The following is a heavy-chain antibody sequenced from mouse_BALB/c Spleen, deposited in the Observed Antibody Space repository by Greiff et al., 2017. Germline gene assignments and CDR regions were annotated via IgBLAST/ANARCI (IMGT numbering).Heavy chain of an antibody. CDR3: TRSGYGYGYYFDY. D-gene: IGHD2-2*01. CDR2: INPSNGGT. J-gene: IGHJ2*01. Sequence: QVQLQQPGAELVKPGASVKLSCKASGYTFTSYYMYWVKQRPGQGLEWIGGINPSNGGTNFNEKFKSKATLTVDKTSSTAYMQLSSLTSEDSAVYYCTRSGYGYGYYFDYWGQGTTLTVSS. V-gene: IGHV1S81*02. CDR1: GYTFTSYY.